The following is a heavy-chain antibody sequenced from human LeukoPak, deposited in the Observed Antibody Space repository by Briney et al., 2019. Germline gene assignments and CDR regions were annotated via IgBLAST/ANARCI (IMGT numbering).Heavy chain of an antibody. V-gene: IGHV3-48*03. CDR2: ISSSGSTI. J-gene: IGHJ4*02. D-gene: IGHD6-19*01. Sequence: GGSLRLSCAASGFTFSSYEMNWVRQAPGKGLEWVSYISSSGSTIYYADSVKGRFTISRDNAKNSLYLQMNSLRGEDTAVYYCAREVAVAGTALGYYFDYWGQGTLVTVSS. CDR1: GFTFSSYE. CDR3: AREVAVAGTALGYYFDY.